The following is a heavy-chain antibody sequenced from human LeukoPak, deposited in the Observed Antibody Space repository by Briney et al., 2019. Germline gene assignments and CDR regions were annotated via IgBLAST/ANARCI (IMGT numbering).Heavy chain of an antibody. Sequence: GESLKISCKGSGYSFTSYWIGWVRQMPGKGLEFMGIIYPSDSDTRYSPSFQGQVTISVDKSINTAYLQWSSLKASDSAMYYCARAGYSNRWDGVDYWGQGTLVTVSS. V-gene: IGHV5-51*01. CDR3: ARAGYSNRWDGVDY. J-gene: IGHJ4*02. CDR1: GYSFTSYW. CDR2: IYPSDSDT. D-gene: IGHD2/OR15-2a*01.